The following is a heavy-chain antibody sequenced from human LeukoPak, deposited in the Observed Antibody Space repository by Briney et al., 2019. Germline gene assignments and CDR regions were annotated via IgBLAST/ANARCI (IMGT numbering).Heavy chain of an antibody. CDR3: ARVGRLDYGDYLAH. CDR1: GYTFARYP. J-gene: IGHJ4*02. V-gene: IGHV7-4-1*02. CDR2: INTNTGSP. D-gene: IGHD4-17*01. Sequence: ASVKVSCKTSGYTFARYPIHWVRQAPGRGLEWMGWINTNTGSPTYAQAFAGRFVFSLDTSVTTAYLQISSLRSADTAVYYCARVGRLDYGDYLAHWGPGNRITVS.